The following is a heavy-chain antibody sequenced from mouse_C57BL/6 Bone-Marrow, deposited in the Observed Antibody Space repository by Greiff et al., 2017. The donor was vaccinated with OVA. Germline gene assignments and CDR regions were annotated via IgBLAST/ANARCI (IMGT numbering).Heavy chain of an antibody. Sequence: EVKLQQSGPELVKPGASVKISCKASGYTFTDYYMNWVKQSHGKSLEWIGDINPNNGGTSYNQKFKGKATLTVDKSSSTAYMELRSLTSEDSAVYYCASSGYYFDYWGQGTTLTVSS. CDR3: ASSGYYFDY. CDR1: GYTFTDYY. CDR2: INPNNGGT. J-gene: IGHJ2*01. V-gene: IGHV1-26*01.